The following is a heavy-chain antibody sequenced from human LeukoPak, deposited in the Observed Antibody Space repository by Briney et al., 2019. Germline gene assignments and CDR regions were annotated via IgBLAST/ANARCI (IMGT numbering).Heavy chain of an antibody. CDR3: AREGPYSSSWYYFDY. CDR1: GGSISSSSYY. Sequence: PSETLSLTCTVSGGSISSSSYYWGWIRQPPGKGLEWIGSIHYSGSTYYNPSLKSRVTISVDTSKNQFSLKLSSVTAADTAVYYCAREGPYSSSWYYFDYWGQGTLVTVSS. CDR2: IHYSGST. D-gene: IGHD6-13*01. V-gene: IGHV4-39*07. J-gene: IGHJ4*02.